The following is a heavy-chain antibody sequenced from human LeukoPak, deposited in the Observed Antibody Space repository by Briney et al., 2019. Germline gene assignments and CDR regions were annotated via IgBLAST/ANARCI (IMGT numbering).Heavy chain of an antibody. CDR3: AKGLFVWFGEKYFDL. CDR1: GFTFSGSA. CDR2: IRRRTNSYAT. Sequence: GGSLKLSCAASGFTFSGSAMHWVRQASGKGLEWVGRIRRRTNSYATAYAASVKGRFTISRDDSKNTAYLQMNSLKTEDTAVYYCAKGLFVWFGEKYFDLWGRGTLVTVSS. J-gene: IGHJ2*01. D-gene: IGHD3-10*01. V-gene: IGHV3-73*01.